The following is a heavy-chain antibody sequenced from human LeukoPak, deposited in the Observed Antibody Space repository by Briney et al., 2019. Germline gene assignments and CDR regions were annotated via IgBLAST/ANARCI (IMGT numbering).Heavy chain of an antibody. V-gene: IGHV1-2*02. CDR2: INPNSGGT. J-gene: IGHJ5*02. CDR1: GYTFTRYY. CDR3: ARGTWFGEHWFDP. Sequence: ASVKVSCKASGYTFTRYYMHWVRQAPGQGLEWMGWINPNSGGTNYAQKFQGRVTMTRDTSISTAYMELSRLRSDDTAVYYCARGTWFGEHWFDPWGQGTLVTVSS. D-gene: IGHD3-10*01.